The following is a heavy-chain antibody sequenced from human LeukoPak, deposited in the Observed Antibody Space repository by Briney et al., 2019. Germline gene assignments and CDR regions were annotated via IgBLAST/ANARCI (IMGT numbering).Heavy chain of an antibody. D-gene: IGHD2-15*01. CDR3: AKAFLVVVAATDY. CDR1: GFTFNSYW. J-gene: IGHJ4*02. CDR2: IKQDGSEK. Sequence: LTGGSLRLSCAASGFTFNSYWMSWVRQAPGKGLEWVANIKQDGSEKYYVDSVKGRFTISRDNAKNSLYLQMNSLRAEDTAVYYCAKAFLVVVAATDYWGQGTLVTVSS. V-gene: IGHV3-7*03.